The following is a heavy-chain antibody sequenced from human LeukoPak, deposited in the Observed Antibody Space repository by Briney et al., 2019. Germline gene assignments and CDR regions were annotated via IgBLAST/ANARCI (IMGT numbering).Heavy chain of an antibody. J-gene: IGHJ4*02. CDR2: IDWDDDK. V-gene: IGHV2-70*01. CDR1: GFSLSTSGMC. Sequence: SGPALVKPTQTLTLTCTFSGFSLSTSGMCVSWIRQPPGKALEWLALIDWDDDKYYSTSLKTRLTISKDTSKNQVVLTMTNMDPVDTATYYCARMPKYSGSWYGTGGSWYFDYWGQGTLVTVSS. CDR3: ARMPKYSGSWYGTGGSWYFDY. D-gene: IGHD6-13*01.